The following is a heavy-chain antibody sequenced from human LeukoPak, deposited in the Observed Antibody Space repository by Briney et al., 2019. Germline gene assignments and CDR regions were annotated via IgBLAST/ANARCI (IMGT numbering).Heavy chain of an antibody. V-gene: IGHV4-30-4*01. Sequence: SETLSLTCTVSGGSISSGDYYWSWIRQPPGKGLEWIGYIYYSGSTYYNPSLKSRVTISVDTSKNQFSLKLSSVTAADTAVYYCARDLGRRWPPFFDYWGQGILVTVSS. CDR1: GGSISSGDYY. CDR2: IYYSGST. CDR3: ARDLGRRWPPFFDY. J-gene: IGHJ4*02. D-gene: IGHD3-16*01.